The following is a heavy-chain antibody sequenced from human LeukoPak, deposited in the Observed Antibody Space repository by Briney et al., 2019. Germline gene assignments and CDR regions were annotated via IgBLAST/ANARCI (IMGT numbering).Heavy chain of an antibody. D-gene: IGHD6-19*01. Sequence: PSETLSLTCTVSGGSISSYYWSWIRQPPGKGLEWIGYIYYSGSTNYNPSLKSRVTISVDTSKNQFSLKLSSVTAADTAVYYCARERIAVAGTAFDIWGQGTMVTVSS. CDR1: GGSISSYY. V-gene: IGHV4-59*01. CDR3: ARERIAVAGTAFDI. J-gene: IGHJ3*02. CDR2: IYYSGST.